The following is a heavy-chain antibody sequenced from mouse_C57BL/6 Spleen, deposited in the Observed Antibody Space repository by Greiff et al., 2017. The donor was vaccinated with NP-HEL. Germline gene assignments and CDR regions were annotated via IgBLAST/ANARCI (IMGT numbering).Heavy chain of an antibody. V-gene: IGHV1-81*01. CDR3: ASGGPLLGSWFAY. Sequence: QVQLKQSGAELARPGASVKLSCKASGYTFTSYGISWVKQRTGQGLEWIGEIYPRSGNTYYNEKFKGKATLTADKSSSTAYMELRSLTSEDSAVYFCASGGPLLGSWFAYWGQGTLVTVSA. CDR2: IYPRSGNT. D-gene: IGHD4-1*01. CDR1: GYTFTSYG. J-gene: IGHJ3*01.